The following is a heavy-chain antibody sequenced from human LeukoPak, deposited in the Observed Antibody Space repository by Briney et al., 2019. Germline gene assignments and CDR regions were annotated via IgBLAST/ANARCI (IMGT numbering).Heavy chain of an antibody. D-gene: IGHD1-26*01. CDR1: GGSISSTNW. CDR3: ARAARWELTSNWFDP. J-gene: IGHJ5*02. CDR2: IYHSGST. Sequence: SGTLSLTCAVSGGSISSTNWWSWVRQPPGKGLEWIGEIYHSGSTNHNPSLKSRVTISVDKSKNQFSLKLSSVTAADTAVYYCARAARWELTSNWFDPWGQGTLVTVSS. V-gene: IGHV4-4*02.